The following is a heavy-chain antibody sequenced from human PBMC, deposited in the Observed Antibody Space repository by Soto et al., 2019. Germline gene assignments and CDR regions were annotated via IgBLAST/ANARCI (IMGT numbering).Heavy chain of an antibody. CDR3: ERRGEWGAWWFDP. V-gene: IGHV5-51*01. J-gene: IGHJ5*02. CDR1: GYSFTSYW. CDR2: IYPGDSDT. D-gene: IGHD1-26*01. Sequence: PXESLKVSWKCSGYSFTSYWSGLVRQMPGKGLEWMGIIYPGDSDTRYSPSFQGQVTISADKSISTAYLQWSSLKASDTAMYYCERRGEWGAWWFDPWGQGTLVTVSS.